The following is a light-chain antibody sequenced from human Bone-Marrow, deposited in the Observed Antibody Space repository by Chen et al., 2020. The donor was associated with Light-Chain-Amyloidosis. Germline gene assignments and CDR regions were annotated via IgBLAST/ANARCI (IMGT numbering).Light chain of an antibody. Sequence: QSVLTQSPSVSGAPGQRVIISCSGSSSNIGAGYDVHWYQQIPGTAPKLLIYGDTNRPSGVPDRFSGFQSGTSAYLAIAGLQAEDEAHYFCQSYDSSLSGVVFGGGAKLTVL. CDR2: GDT. J-gene: IGLJ2*01. CDR1: SSNIGAGYD. V-gene: IGLV1-40*01. CDR3: QSYDSSLSGVV.